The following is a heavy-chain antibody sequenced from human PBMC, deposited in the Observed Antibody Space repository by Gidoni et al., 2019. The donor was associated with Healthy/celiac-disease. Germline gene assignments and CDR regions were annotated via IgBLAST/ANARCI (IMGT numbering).Heavy chain of an antibody. V-gene: IGHV1-46*01. CDR1: GYTFTSYY. J-gene: IGHJ6*02. Sequence: QVQLVQSGAEVQKPGASVKVSCKASGYTFTSYYMHWVRQAPGQGLEWMGIINPSGGSTSYAQKFQGRVTMTRDTSTSTVYMELSSLRSEDTAVYYCARGEGCSGGSCYSGEYYYGMDVWGQGTTVTVSS. CDR2: INPSGGST. CDR3: ARGEGCSGGSCYSGEYYYGMDV. D-gene: IGHD2-15*01.